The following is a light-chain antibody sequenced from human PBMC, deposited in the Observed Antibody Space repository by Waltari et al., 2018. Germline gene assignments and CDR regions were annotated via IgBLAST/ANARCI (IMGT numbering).Light chain of an antibody. CDR2: SDD. CDR3: AVWDDSLNGQV. Sequence: QSVLTQPPSASGTPGQRVTMSCSGSTSNIGRNPVNWYQQLPGTAPKLLIYSDDQRPSGVPERLSGSKYGTSASLAISGLQSEDEADYYCAVWDDSLNGQVFGGGTKLTVL. CDR1: TSNIGRNP. J-gene: IGLJ3*02. V-gene: IGLV1-44*01.